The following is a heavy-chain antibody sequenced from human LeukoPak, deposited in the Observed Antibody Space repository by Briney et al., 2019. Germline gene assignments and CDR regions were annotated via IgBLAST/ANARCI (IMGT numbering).Heavy chain of an antibody. J-gene: IGHJ4*02. Sequence: SETLSLTCAVYGGSFSGYYWSWIRQPPGKGLEWIGEINHSGSTNYNPSLKSRVTISVDTSKNQFSLKLSSVTAADTAVYYCARPPYVWGSYRQYYFDYWGQGTLVTVSS. CDR1: GGSFSGYY. CDR3: ARPPYVWGSYRQYYFDY. CDR2: INHSGST. D-gene: IGHD3-16*02. V-gene: IGHV4-34*01.